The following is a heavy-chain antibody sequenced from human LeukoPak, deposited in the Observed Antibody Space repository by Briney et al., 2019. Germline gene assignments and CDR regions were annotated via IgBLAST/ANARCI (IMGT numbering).Heavy chain of an antibody. CDR2: IWYDGSNK. V-gene: IGHV3-33*08. CDR1: GFTFSSYG. D-gene: IGHD3-22*01. J-gene: IGHJ6*02. Sequence: GRSLRLSCAASGFTFSSYGMHWVRQAPGKGLEWVAVIWYDGSNKYYADSVKGRFTISRDNSKNTLYLQMNSLRAEDTAVYYCARDLDSSGLDYYYGMDVWGQGTTVTVSS. CDR3: ARDLDSSGLDYYYGMDV.